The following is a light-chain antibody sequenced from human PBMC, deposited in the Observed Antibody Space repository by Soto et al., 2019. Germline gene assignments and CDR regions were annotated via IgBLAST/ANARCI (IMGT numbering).Light chain of an antibody. CDR3: SSYTISSTWV. Sequence: QSVLTQPPSVSGSPGQSITISCTGTSNDVGIYNYVSWYQQHPGKAPKLMIYEVTNRPSGVSDRFSGSKSDNTASLTISGLQAEDEADYYCSSYTISSTWVFGGGTKLTVL. CDR2: EVT. J-gene: IGLJ3*02. V-gene: IGLV2-14*01. CDR1: SNDVGIYNY.